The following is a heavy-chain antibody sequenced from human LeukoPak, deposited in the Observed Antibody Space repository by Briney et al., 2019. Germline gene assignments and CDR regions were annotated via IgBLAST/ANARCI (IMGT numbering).Heavy chain of an antibody. CDR2: IIPIFGTA. V-gene: IGHV1-69*06. Sequence: SVKVSCKASGGTFSSYGISRVRQAPGQGLEWMGGIIPIFGTANYAQKFQGRVTITADKSTSTAYMELSSLRSEDTAVYYCARRRYDILTGYYDYWGQGTLVTVSS. CDR3: ARRRYDILTGYYDY. D-gene: IGHD3-9*01. J-gene: IGHJ4*02. CDR1: GGTFSSYG.